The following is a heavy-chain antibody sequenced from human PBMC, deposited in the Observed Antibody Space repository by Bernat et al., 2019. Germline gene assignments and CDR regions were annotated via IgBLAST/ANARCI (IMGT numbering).Heavy chain of an antibody. CDR2: IYSGDSA. Sequence: EVRLVESGGGFVQPGGSLRLSCAASGFTVRTNYMSWVRQAPGKGLEWVSVIYSGDSAYYADSVKGRFTISRDNSRNRLYLQMNSSRAEDTAVYYCARNLISMMVVDAMDVWGQGTTVTVSS. CDR3: ARNLISMMVVDAMDV. CDR1: GFTVRTNY. J-gene: IGHJ6*02. V-gene: IGHV3-66*01. D-gene: IGHD3-22*01.